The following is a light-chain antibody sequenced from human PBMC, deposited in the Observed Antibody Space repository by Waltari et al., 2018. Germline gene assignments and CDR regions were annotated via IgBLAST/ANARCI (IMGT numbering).Light chain of an antibody. CDR3: QQYATSRT. V-gene: IGKV3-20*01. CDR1: QRLSSSY. Sequence: EIVLTKSPGTLSLAPVARATLSCRASQRLSSSYLAWYQQKPGQAPRLLIYGASTRATGIPDRFSGSGSGTDFTLTISRLESEDFAVYYCQQYATSRTFGQGTKVEIK. J-gene: IGKJ1*01. CDR2: GAS.